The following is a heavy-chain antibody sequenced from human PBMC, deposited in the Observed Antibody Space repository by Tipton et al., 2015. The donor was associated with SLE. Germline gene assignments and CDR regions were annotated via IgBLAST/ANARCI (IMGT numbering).Heavy chain of an antibody. CDR1: GVSISTYY. CDR2: IYPPGST. J-gene: IGHJ3*02. D-gene: IGHD3/OR15-3a*01. Sequence: TLSLTCNVSGVSISTYYWSWIRQPPGKGLEWIGSIYPPGSTNYNPPLKSRGTISVDTSKTQFSLNLNSVTAADPAVYYCAREGWRVDFHAFDIWGQGTMVTVSS. V-gene: IGHV4-4*08. CDR3: AREGWRVDFHAFDI.